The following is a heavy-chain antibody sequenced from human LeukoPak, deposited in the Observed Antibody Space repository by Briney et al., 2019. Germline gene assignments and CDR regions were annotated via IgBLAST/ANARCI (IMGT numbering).Heavy chain of an antibody. Sequence: GRSLRLSCAASGFTVRSNYMSWVRQAPGKGLEWVSVIYSGGSTYYADSAKGRFTISRDNSKNTLYLQMNSLRAEDTAVYYCARGTMVIAAPEHWGERPLVSVSS. CDR2: IYSGGST. D-gene: IGHD3-22*01. V-gene: IGHV3-53*01. J-gene: IGHJ4*02. CDR3: ARGTMVIAAPEH. CDR1: GFTVRSNY.